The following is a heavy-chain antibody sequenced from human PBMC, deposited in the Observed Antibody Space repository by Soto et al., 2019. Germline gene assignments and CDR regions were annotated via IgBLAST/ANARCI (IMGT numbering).Heavy chain of an antibody. CDR3: ARDAIDSGYSSSWYHYGMDV. J-gene: IGHJ6*02. D-gene: IGHD6-13*01. CDR2: ISYDGSNK. CDR1: GFTFSSYA. V-gene: IGHV3-30-3*01. Sequence: QVQLVESGGGVVQPGRSLRLSCAASGFTFSSYAMHWVRQAPGKGLEWVAVISYDGSNKYYADSVKGRFTISRDNSXXTXYXXMNSLRAEDTAVYYCARDAIDSGYSSSWYHYGMDVWGQGTTVTVSS.